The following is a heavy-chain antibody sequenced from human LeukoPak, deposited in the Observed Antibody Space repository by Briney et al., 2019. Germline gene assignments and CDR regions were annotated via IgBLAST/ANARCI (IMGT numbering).Heavy chain of an antibody. CDR3: ALPGYDSSGYYYFDY. D-gene: IGHD3-22*01. J-gene: IGHJ4*02. CDR1: GFTFSSYA. CDR2: ISYDGSNK. V-gene: IGHV3-30-3*01. Sequence: GRSLRLSCAASGFTFSSYAMQWVRQAPGKGLEGVAVISYDGSNKYYADSVKGRFTISRDNSKNALYLQMNSLRAEDTAVYYCALPGYDSSGYYYFDYWGQGTLVTVSS.